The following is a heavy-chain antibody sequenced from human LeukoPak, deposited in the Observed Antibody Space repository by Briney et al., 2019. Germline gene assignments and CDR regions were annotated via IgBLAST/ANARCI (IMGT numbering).Heavy chain of an antibody. CDR3: TRVMIVVVAADY. CDR2: IRSKAYGGTT. Sequence: GGSLRLSCTASGFTFGDYAMSWVRQAPGKGLEWVGFIRSKAYGGTTEYAASVKGRFTISRDDSKNIAYLQMNSLKTEDTAVYYCTRVMIVVVAADYWGRGTLVTVSS. CDR1: GFTFGDYA. J-gene: IGHJ4*02. D-gene: IGHD3-22*01. V-gene: IGHV3-49*04.